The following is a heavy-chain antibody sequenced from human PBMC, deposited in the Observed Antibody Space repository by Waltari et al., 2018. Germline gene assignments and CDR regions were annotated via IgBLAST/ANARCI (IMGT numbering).Heavy chain of an antibody. J-gene: IGHJ3*02. Sequence: QVQLQESGPGLVKPSQTLSLTCPVSGGSISSGGYYWSWIRQHPGQGLEWFGYIYYSGSTYYHPSLKSRVTISVDTSKNQFSLKLSSVTAADTAVYYCARFITMVRGVITGRSGPNDAFDIWGQGTMVTVSS. D-gene: IGHD3-10*01. CDR2: IYYSGST. CDR1: GGSISSGGYY. CDR3: ARFITMVRGVITGRSGPNDAFDI. V-gene: IGHV4-31*03.